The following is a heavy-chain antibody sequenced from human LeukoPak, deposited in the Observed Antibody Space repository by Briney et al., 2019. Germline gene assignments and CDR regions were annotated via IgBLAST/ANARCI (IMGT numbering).Heavy chain of an antibody. CDR1: GFTFSSYA. D-gene: IGHD7-27*01. J-gene: IGHJ3*02. CDR3: AKGLGNWGPGDAFDI. V-gene: IGHV3-23*01. CDR2: ITGSGGST. Sequence: PGGSLRLSCAASGFTFSSYAMSWVRQAPGKGLEWVSGITGSGGSTYYADSVKGRFTISRDNSKNTLYLQMNSLRAEDTAVYYCAKGLGNWGPGDAFDIWGQGTMVTVSS.